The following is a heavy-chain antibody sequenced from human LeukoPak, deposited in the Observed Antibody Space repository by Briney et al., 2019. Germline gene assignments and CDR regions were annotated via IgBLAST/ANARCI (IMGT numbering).Heavy chain of an antibody. Sequence: GGSLRLSCAASGFTFSSYAMSWVRQAPGKGLEWVSAISGSGGSTYYADSVKGRFTISRDNSKNTLYLQMNSLRAEDTAVYYCAKSGFDWLLYPNDYWGRGTLVTVSS. CDR3: AKSGFDWLLYPNDY. D-gene: IGHD3-9*01. J-gene: IGHJ4*02. CDR2: ISGSGGST. CDR1: GFTFSSYA. V-gene: IGHV3-23*01.